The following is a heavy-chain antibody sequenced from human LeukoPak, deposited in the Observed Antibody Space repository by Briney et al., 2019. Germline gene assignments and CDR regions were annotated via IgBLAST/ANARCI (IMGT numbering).Heavy chain of an antibody. V-gene: IGHV3-48*03. CDR1: GFTFSNYE. J-gene: IGHJ4*02. CDR2: SSSGSTI. Sequence: PGGSLRLSCAASGFTFSNYEMNWVRQAPGKGLEWVSSSSGSTIYYADSVKGRFTISRDNAKNSLYLQMNSLRAEDTAIYYCAREDSSGLDYWGQGTLVTVSS. CDR3: AREDSSGLDY. D-gene: IGHD6-19*01.